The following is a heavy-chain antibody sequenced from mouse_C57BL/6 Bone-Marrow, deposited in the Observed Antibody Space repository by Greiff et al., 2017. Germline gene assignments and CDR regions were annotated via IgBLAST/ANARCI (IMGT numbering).Heavy chain of an antibody. Sequence: EVQLQQSGAELVRPGSSVKMSCKTSGYTFTSYGINWVKQRPGQGLEWIGYIYIGNGYTAYNEKFKGKATLPSDTSSSTAYMQLSSLTSEDSAIYFCASSSMVTTEYYFDYWGQGTTLTVSS. CDR3: ASSSMVTTEYYFDY. V-gene: IGHV1-58*01. CDR1: GYTFTSYG. CDR2: IYIGNGYT. D-gene: IGHD2-2*01. J-gene: IGHJ2*01.